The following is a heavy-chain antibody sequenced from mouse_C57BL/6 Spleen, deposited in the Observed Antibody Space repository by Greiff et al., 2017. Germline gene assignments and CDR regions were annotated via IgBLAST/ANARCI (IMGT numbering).Heavy chain of an antibody. D-gene: IGHD1-1*01. CDR2: IDPETGGT. V-gene: IGHV1-15*01. Sequence: QVHVKQSGAELVRPGASVTLSCKASGYTFTDYEMHWVKQTPVHGLEWIGAIDPETGGTAYNQKFKGKAILTADKSSSTAYMELRSLTSEDSAVYYCTRRDYYGSSYDWYFDVWGTGTTVTVSS. J-gene: IGHJ1*03. CDR1: GYTFTDYE. CDR3: TRRDYYGSSYDWYFDV.